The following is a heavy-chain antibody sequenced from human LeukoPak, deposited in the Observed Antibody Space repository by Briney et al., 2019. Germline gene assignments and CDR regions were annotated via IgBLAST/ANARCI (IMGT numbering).Heavy chain of an antibody. CDR3: ARRSSSSWYFDY. D-gene: IGHD6-13*01. Sequence: PSETLSLTCTVSGGSISSYYWNWIRQPPGKRLELIGYFFYSGNTNYNPSLKSRVTIPGDTSKNQFSLKLSSVTAADTAVYYCARRSSSSWYFDYWGQGTLVTVSS. V-gene: IGHV4-59*08. J-gene: IGHJ4*02. CDR2: FFYSGNT. CDR1: GGSISSYY.